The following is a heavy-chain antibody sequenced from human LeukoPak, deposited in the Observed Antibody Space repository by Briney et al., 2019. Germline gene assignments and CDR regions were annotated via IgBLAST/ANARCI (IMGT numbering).Heavy chain of an antibody. CDR2: IYYSGST. J-gene: IGHJ4*02. V-gene: IGHV4-31*03. CDR1: GGSISSGGYY. D-gene: IGHD3-10*01. Sequence: PSETMSLTCTVSGGSISSGGYYWSWIRQHPGKGLEWIGYIYYSGSTYYNPSLKSRVTISVDTSKNQFSLKLSSVTAADTAVYYCARERRYGSGSYYTLYYFDYWGQGTLVTVSS. CDR3: ARERRYGSGSYYTLYYFDY.